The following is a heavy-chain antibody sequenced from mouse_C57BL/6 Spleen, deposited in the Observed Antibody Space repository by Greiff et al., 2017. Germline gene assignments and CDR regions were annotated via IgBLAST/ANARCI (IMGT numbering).Heavy chain of an antibody. CDR2: IYPGDGDT. Sequence: VQLQQSGPELVKPGASVKISCKASGYAFSSSWMNWVKQRPGKGLEWIGRIYPGDGDTNYNGKFKGKATLTADKSSSTAYMQLSSLTSEDSAVYFCAREDTTVGASTWGQGTSVTVSS. D-gene: IGHD1-1*01. V-gene: IGHV1-82*01. CDR1: GYAFSSSW. CDR3: AREDTTVGAST. J-gene: IGHJ4*01.